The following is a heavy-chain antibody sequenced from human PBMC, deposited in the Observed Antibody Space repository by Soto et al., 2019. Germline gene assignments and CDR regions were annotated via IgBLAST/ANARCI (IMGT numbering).Heavy chain of an antibody. CDR2: ISWDGAGT. D-gene: IGHD6-13*01. J-gene: IGHJ4*02. CDR1: VFTFDDYA. CDR3: AKRSQSRIATADNIDY. Sequence: GPLRLSCAASVFTFDDYAMHWVRQAPGKGLEWVSLISWDGAGTYYADSVKGRFTISRDNSKNSLYLQMTSLRAEDTALYYCAKRSQSRIATADNIDYWGQGTLVTVSS. V-gene: IGHV3-43D*04.